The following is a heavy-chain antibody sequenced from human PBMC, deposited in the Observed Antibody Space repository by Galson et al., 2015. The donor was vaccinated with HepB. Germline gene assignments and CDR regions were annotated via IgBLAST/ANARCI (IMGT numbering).Heavy chain of an antibody. J-gene: IGHJ4*02. V-gene: IGHV4-30-4*01. CDR1: GGSISSGDYY. CDR3: ARYDSSGYQNGEFDY. D-gene: IGHD3-22*01. Sequence: TLSLTCTVSGGSISSGDYYWSWIRQPPGKGLEWIGYIYYSGSTYYNPSLKSRVTISVDTSKNQFSLKLSSVTAADTAVYYCARYDSSGYQNGEFDYWGQGTLGTVSS. CDR2: IYYSGST.